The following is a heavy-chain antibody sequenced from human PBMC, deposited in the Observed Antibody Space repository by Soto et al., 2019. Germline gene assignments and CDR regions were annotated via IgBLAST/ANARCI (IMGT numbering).Heavy chain of an antibody. Sequence: QVQLQESGPGLVKPSQTLSLTCTVSGGSISSGGYYWSWIRQHPGKGLEWIGYIYYSGSTYYNPSLKSRVTISVDTSKNQFSPKLSSVTAADTAVYYCARVRYCSGGSCYPRFDPWGQGTLVTVSS. V-gene: IGHV4-31*03. CDR2: IYYSGST. CDR1: GGSISSGGYY. J-gene: IGHJ5*02. CDR3: ARVRYCSGGSCYPRFDP. D-gene: IGHD2-15*01.